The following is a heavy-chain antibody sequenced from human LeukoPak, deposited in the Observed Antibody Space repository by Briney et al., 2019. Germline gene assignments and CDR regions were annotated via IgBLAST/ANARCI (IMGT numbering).Heavy chain of an antibody. J-gene: IGHJ6*03. CDR3: AKLPTPFSWPYYYYYMDV. D-gene: IGHD6-13*01. CDR1: GFTLSTYA. Sequence: GGSLRLSCAASGFTLSTYAMSWVRQTPGKGLEWVAATSSSDAGTYHADSVRGRFTISRDNSKNTLYLQMNSLRAEDAAVYFCAKLPTPFSWPYYYYYMDVWGKGTTVTISS. CDR2: TSSSDAGT. V-gene: IGHV3-23*01.